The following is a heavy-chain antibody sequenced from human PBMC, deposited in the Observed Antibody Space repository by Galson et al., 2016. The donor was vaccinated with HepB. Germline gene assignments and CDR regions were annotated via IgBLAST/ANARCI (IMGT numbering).Heavy chain of an antibody. CDR2: ISWRSGNI. Sequence: SLRLSCAASGFNLDDYAMHWVRQAPGKGLEWVSGISWRSGNIDYADSVKGRFTISRDNAKNSLYLQMTSLRPEHTALYYCARDQTAVSGTGSRFDPWGQGTLVAVSS. CDR3: ARDQTAVSGTGSRFDP. CDR1: GFNLDDYA. V-gene: IGHV3-9*01. D-gene: IGHD6-13*01. J-gene: IGHJ5*02.